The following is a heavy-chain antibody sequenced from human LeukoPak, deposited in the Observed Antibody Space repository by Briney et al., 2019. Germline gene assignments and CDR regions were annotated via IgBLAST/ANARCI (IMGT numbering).Heavy chain of an antibody. Sequence: PGGSLRLSCAASGFTFSSYWMHWVRQAPGKGLVWVSRISDGGSTTTYADSVKGRFTISRDNAKNTLYLQMNGLRAEDTAVYYCAKGHYYGSGSLDYWGQGTLVTVSS. J-gene: IGHJ4*02. CDR2: ISDGGSTT. CDR3: AKGHYYGSGSLDY. CDR1: GFTFSSYW. V-gene: IGHV3-74*01. D-gene: IGHD3-10*01.